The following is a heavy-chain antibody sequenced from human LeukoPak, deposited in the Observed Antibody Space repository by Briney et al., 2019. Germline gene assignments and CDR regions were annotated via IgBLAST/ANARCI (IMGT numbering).Heavy chain of an antibody. CDR2: IEEDGSEK. J-gene: IGHJ4*02. Sequence: PGGSLRLSCAASGFTFSRYWMSWVRQAPGKGLEWVASIEEDGSEKYYVDSVKGRCTISRDSAKNTLYLQMNSLRAEDTAVYYCARGWNGFDYWCQGTLVTVSS. D-gene: IGHD1-1*01. V-gene: IGHV3-7*05. CDR1: GFTFSRYW. CDR3: ARGWNGFDY.